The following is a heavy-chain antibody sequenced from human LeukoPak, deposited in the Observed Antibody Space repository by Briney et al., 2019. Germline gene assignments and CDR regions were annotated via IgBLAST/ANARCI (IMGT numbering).Heavy chain of an antibody. CDR1: GFTFSSYV. Sequence: GGSLRLSCAASGFTFSSYVMSWVRQAPGKGLEWVSATSGSGGSTDYADSVKGRFTISRDNSKNTLYLQMNSLRAEDTAVYYCAKGLTRTAGLFDAFDIWGQGTLVTVSS. D-gene: IGHD3-22*01. V-gene: IGHV3-23*01. CDR2: TSGSGGST. CDR3: AKGLTRTAGLFDAFDI. J-gene: IGHJ3*02.